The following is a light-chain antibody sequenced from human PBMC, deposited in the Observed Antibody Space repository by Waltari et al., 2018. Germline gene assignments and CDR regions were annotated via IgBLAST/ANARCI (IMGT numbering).Light chain of an antibody. Sequence: EIVLTQSPGTLSLSPGERATLSCRASQSVSSSYLGWYQQKPGQAPRLLIYGAARRATGIPDRCSGSGSGTDFTLTISRLEPEDFAVYYCQQYGSRPYTFGQGTNLEIK. V-gene: IGKV3-20*01. CDR2: GAA. CDR1: QSVSSSY. J-gene: IGKJ2*01. CDR3: QQYGSRPYT.